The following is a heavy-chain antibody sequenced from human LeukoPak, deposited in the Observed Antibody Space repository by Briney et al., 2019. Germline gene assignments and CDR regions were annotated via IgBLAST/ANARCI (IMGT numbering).Heavy chain of an antibody. Sequence: PGGSLRLSCAASGFTFSSYSMNWVRQAPGKGLEWVSSISSSSSYIYYADSVKGRFTISRDNAKNSLYLQMNSLRAEDTAVYYCARADRTGITIFGVVINSNFDYWGQGTLVTVSS. CDR2: ISSSSSYI. J-gene: IGHJ4*02. CDR1: GFTFSSYS. D-gene: IGHD3-3*01. CDR3: ARADRTGITIFGVVINSNFDY. V-gene: IGHV3-21*01.